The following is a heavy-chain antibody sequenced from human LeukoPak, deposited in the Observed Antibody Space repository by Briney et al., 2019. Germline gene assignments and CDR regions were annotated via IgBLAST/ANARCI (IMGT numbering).Heavy chain of an antibody. Sequence: GGSLRLSCTASGFTFGDYFMSWVRQAPGKGLEWVSYISSSSSTIYYADSVKGRFTISRDNAKNSLYLQMSSLRAEDTAVYYCARVSSNYGDYGWFDPWGQGTLVTVSS. CDR1: GFTFGDYF. D-gene: IGHD4-17*01. V-gene: IGHV3-48*01. J-gene: IGHJ5*02. CDR3: ARVSSNYGDYGWFDP. CDR2: ISSSSSTI.